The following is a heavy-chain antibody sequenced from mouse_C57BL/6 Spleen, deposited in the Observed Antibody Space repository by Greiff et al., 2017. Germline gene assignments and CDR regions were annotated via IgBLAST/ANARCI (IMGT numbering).Heavy chain of an antibody. CDR2: IDPSDSYT. CDR3: ARKSIYYFDY. D-gene: IGHD1-3*01. V-gene: IGHV1-69*01. Sequence: QVQLQQPGAELVMPGASVKLSCKASGYTFTSYWMHWVKQRPGQGLEWIGEIDPSDSYTNYNQQFKGKSTLTVDKSSSTAYMQLSLLTSEDSAVYYCARKSIYYFDYWGQGTTLTVSS. J-gene: IGHJ2*01. CDR1: GYTFTSYW.